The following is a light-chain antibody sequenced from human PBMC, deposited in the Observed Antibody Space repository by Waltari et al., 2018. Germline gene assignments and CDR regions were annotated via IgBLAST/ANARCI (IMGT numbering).Light chain of an antibody. J-gene: IGLJ2*01. CDR3: QSYDTSLSVV. CDR1: GSNIGAGYA. Sequence: QSVLTQPPSVSGAPGQRVTISCTGGGSNIGAGYAVHWYRQLPGKAPELLIYGVNNRPSGGPDRFFGSLSGTSASLAITGLQAEDEADYYCQSYDTSLSVVFGGGTKLTV. CDR2: GVN. V-gene: IGLV1-40*01.